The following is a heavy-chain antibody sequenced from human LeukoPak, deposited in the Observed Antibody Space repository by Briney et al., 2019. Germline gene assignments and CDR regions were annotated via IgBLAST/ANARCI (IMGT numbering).Heavy chain of an antibody. CDR3: AKNQGQWLVPVDY. V-gene: IGHV3-48*01. Sequence: GGSLRLSCAASGFTFSTYNMNWVRQAPGKGLEWVSYISSSSSTIKYADSVKGRFTISRDNANNSLYLQMNSLRAEDTALYYCAKNQGQWLVPVDYWGQGTLVTVSS. CDR1: GFTFSTYN. J-gene: IGHJ4*02. CDR2: ISSSSSTI. D-gene: IGHD6-19*01.